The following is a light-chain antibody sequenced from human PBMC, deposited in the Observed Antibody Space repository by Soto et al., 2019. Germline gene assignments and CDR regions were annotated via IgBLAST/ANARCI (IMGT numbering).Light chain of an antibody. J-gene: IGLJ1*01. V-gene: IGLV2-14*01. CDR2: EVT. CDR3: SSYTTSTTLDV. CDR1: SSDVGGSDH. Sequence: QSVLTQPASVSGSPGQLITISCTGTSSDVGGSDHVSWYQQHSGKAPKLIIYEVTNWPSGVSHRFSGSKSGNTASLTISGLQAEDEADYYCSSYTTSTTLDVFGTGTKVTVL.